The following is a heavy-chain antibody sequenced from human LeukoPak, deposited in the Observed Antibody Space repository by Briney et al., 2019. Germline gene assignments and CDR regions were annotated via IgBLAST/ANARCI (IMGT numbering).Heavy chain of an antibody. V-gene: IGHV3-21*01. CDR2: ISSSSSYI. CDR3: ARDLLGTLTTFHAFDI. Sequence: GGSLRLSCAASGFTFSSYSMNWVRQAPGKRLEWVSSISSSSSYIYYADSVKGRFTISRDNAKNSLYLQMNSLRAEDTAVHYCARDLLGTLTTFHAFDIWGQGTMVTVSS. CDR1: GFTFSSYS. J-gene: IGHJ3*02. D-gene: IGHD3-16*01.